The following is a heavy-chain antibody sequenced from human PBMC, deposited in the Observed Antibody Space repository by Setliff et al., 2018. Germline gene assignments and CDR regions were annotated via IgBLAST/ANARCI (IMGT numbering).Heavy chain of an antibody. CDR3: ARDLDLNYDFWSGYYYGNAFDI. J-gene: IGHJ3*02. CDR2: IYYSGST. D-gene: IGHD3-3*01. Sequence: PSETLSLTCTVSGGSISGHYWSWIRQPPGKGLEWIGYIYYSGSTNYNPSLKSRVTIPVDTSKNQFSLKLSSVTAADTAVYCCARDLDLNYDFWSGYYYGNAFDIWGQGTMVTVSS. V-gene: IGHV4-59*11. CDR1: GGSISGHY.